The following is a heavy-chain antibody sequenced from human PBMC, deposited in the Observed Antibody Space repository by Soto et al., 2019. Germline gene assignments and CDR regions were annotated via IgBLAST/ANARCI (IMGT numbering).Heavy chain of an antibody. Sequence: ASVKVSCKASGYTFTSYYMHWVRQAPGQGLEWMGIINPSGGSTSYAQKFQGRVTMTRDTSTSTVYMELSSLRSEDTAVYYCAYSSSWYYGMDVWGQGTTVTVSS. CDR2: INPSGGST. CDR1: GYTFTSYY. CDR3: AYSSSWYYGMDV. D-gene: IGHD6-13*01. J-gene: IGHJ6*02. V-gene: IGHV1-46*01.